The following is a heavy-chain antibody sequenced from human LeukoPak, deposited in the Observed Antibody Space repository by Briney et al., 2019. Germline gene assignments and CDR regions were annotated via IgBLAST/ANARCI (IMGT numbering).Heavy chain of an antibody. J-gene: IGHJ5*02. CDR3: ARKKSITMIVVAPLRGWFDP. D-gene: IGHD3-22*01. CDR1: GGSISSGSYY. Sequence: PSETLSLTCTVSGGSISSGSYYWSWIRQPAGKGLEWIGRIYTSGSTNYNPSLKSRVTISVDTSKNQFSLKLSSVTAADTAVYYCARKKSITMIVVAPLRGWFDPWGQGTLVTVSS. CDR2: IYTSGST. V-gene: IGHV4-61*02.